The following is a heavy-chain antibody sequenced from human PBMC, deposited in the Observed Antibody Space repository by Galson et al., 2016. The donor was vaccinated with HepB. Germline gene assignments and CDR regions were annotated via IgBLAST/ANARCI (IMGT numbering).Heavy chain of an antibody. CDR1: GVSISRHY. Sequence: SETLSLTCTVSGVSISRHYWSWIRQPPGKGLEYIGYIYFSGGTNYNPSLKSRVTISGDTSKNQFSLKLSSVTAADTAVYYCAREFPTTHYFDFWGQGSLVTVSS. CDR3: AREFPTTHYFDF. V-gene: IGHV4-59*11. D-gene: IGHD1-26*01. CDR2: IYFSGGT. J-gene: IGHJ4*02.